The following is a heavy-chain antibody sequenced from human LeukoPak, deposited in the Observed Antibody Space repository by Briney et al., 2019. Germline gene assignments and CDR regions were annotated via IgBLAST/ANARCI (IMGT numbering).Heavy chain of an antibody. CDR1: GYTLTELS. Sequence: ASVKVSCKVSGYTLTELSMHWVRQAPGKGLEWMGGFDPEEGETIYAQKFQGRVTMTEDTSTDTAYMELSSLRSEDTAVYYCATVYDFWSGYGTKNWFDPWGQGTLVTVSS. D-gene: IGHD3-3*01. CDR3: ATVYDFWSGYGTKNWFDP. CDR2: FDPEEGET. J-gene: IGHJ5*02. V-gene: IGHV1-24*01.